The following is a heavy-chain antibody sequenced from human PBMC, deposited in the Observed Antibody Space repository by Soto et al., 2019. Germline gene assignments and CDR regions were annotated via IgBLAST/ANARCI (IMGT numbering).Heavy chain of an antibody. CDR2: ITTSGIIK. CDR1: GFAFSDYY. J-gene: IGHJ4*02. V-gene: IGHV3-11*01. D-gene: IGHD2-21*01. Sequence: QVQLVESGGGLIEPGGSLRLSSAASGFAFSDYYMSWIRQAPGKGLEWLSYITTSGIIKYYADSVKGRFTISRDNAKKSLYLQMNSLRAEDTAVSYCARHIYFDYWGQGTLVTVSS. CDR3: ARHIYFDY.